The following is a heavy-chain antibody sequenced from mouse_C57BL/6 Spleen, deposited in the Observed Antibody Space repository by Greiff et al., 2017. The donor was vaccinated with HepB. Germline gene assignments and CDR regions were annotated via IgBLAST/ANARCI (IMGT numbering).Heavy chain of an antibody. CDR1: GYSITSGYY. CDR3: ARDLFDV. Sequence: EVQRVESGPGLVKPSQSLSLTCSVTGYSITSGYYWNWIRQFPGNKLEWMGYISYDGSNNYNPSLKNRISITRDTSKNQFFLKLNSVTTEDTATYYCARDLFDVWGTGTTVTVSS. CDR2: ISYDGSN. V-gene: IGHV3-6*01. J-gene: IGHJ1*03.